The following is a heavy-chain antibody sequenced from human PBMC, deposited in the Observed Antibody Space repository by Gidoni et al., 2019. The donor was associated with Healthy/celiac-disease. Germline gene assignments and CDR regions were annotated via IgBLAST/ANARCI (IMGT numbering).Heavy chain of an antibody. V-gene: IGHV4-59*08. J-gene: IGHJ3*02. CDR3: ARHMTPRRVVVTAIYAFDI. Sequence: QVQLQESGPGLVKPSATLSLTCTVSGGSISSSYWSWIRQPPGKGLEWIGYIYYSGSTNYNPSLKSRVTISVDTSKNQFSLKLSSVTAADTAVYYCARHMTPRRVVVTAIYAFDIWGQGTMVTVSS. CDR1: GGSISSSY. D-gene: IGHD2-21*02. CDR2: IYYSGST.